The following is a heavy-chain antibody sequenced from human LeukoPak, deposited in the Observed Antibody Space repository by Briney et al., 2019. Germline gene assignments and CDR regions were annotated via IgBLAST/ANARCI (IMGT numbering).Heavy chain of an antibody. J-gene: IGHJ5*02. V-gene: IGHV4-34*01. CDR2: INHSGST. Sequence: TPSETLSLTCAVYGGSFSGYYWSWIRQPPGKGLEWIGEINHSGSTNYNPSLKSRVTISVDTSKNQFSLKLSSVTAADTAVYYCARGVRSLVWELLVYSRYNWFDPWGQGTLDTVSS. D-gene: IGHD1-26*01. CDR1: GGSFSGYY. CDR3: ARGVRSLVWELLVYSRYNWFDP.